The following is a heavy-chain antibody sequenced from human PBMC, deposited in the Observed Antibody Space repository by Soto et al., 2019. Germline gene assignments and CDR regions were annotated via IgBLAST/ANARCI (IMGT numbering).Heavy chain of an antibody. D-gene: IGHD1-1*01. J-gene: IGHJ5*02. CDR3: ARGSPYNNNWFDP. Sequence: QVQLQESGPGLVKPSQTLSLTCTVSGGSISSGGYYWSWIRQHPGKGLEWIGYIYYSGSTYYNPSLKSRVTIAVDTSKNQFSLKLSSVTAADTAVYYCARGSPYNNNWFDPWGQGTLVTVSS. CDR2: IYYSGST. V-gene: IGHV4-31*03. CDR1: GGSISSGGYY.